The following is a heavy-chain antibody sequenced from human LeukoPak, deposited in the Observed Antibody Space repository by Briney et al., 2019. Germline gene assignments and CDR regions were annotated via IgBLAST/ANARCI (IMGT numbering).Heavy chain of an antibody. J-gene: IGHJ5*02. CDR2: IYYSGST. CDR3: ARYMIVVAPKWRWFDP. D-gene: IGHD3-22*01. Sequence: SETLSLTCTVSGGSISSGGYYWSWIRQHPGKGLGWIGYIYYSGSTYYNPSLKSRVTISVDTSKNQFSLKLSSVTAADTAVYYCARYMIVVAPKWRWFDPWGQGTLVTVSS. CDR1: GGSISSGGYY. V-gene: IGHV4-31*03.